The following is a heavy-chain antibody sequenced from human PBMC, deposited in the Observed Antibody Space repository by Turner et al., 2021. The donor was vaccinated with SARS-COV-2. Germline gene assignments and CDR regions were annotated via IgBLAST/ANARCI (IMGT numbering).Heavy chain of an antibody. CDR3: ARELTNNWFDP. CDR1: GSSISSYY. J-gene: IGHJ5*02. D-gene: IGHD3-10*01. Sequence: VLLQASGPGLVKPSEHLSLPCTVSGSSISSYYWAWIRQPSGKRLEWIGYIDYRGSTNYNPSLKSRVNISGDTSKNQFSLKLTSVTAADTAVYFCARELTNNWFDPWGQGTLVTVSS. CDR2: IDYRGST. V-gene: IGHV4-59*01.